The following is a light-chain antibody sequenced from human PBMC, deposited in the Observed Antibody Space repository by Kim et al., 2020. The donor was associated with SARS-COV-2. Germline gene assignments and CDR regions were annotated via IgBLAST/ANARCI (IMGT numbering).Light chain of an antibody. CDR2: GVN. CDR3: CSYAGSSNVV. CDR1: SSDVGNYNL. Sequence: GQSITISCTGTSSDVGNYNLVSWYQQHPGKAPKLMIYGVNKRPSGVSNRFSGSKSGNTASLTISGLQAEDEADYYCCSYAGSSNVVFGGGTQLTVL. V-gene: IGLV2-23*02. J-gene: IGLJ2*01.